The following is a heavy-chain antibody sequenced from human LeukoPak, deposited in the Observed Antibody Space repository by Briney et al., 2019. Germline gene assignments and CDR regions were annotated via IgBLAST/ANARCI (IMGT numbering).Heavy chain of an antibody. J-gene: IGHJ4*02. V-gene: IGHV3-7*03. Sequence: GGSLRLSCAASGFTFSSYWMSWDRQAPGKGLEWVANIKQDGSEKYYVDSVKGRFTISRDNAKNSLYLQMNSLRAEDTALYYCAKGHDYGDLRFDYWGQGTLVTVSS. CDR1: GFTFSSYW. CDR3: AKGHDYGDLRFDY. CDR2: IKQDGSEK. D-gene: IGHD4-17*01.